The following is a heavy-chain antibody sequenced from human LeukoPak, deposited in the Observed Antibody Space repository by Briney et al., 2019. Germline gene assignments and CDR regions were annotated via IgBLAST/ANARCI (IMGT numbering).Heavy chain of an antibody. J-gene: IGHJ5*02. CDR3: ARGGSGWYNYFDP. V-gene: IGHV4-4*07. CDR1: GGSFRNYY. Sequence: SETLSRTCTVSGGSFRNYYWNWIRQPAGQGLEWIGRIYTSGSTNYNSSLKSRVTMSLDTSKYQISLKLTSVTAADTAIYYCARGGSGWYNYFDPWGQGTLVTTSS. CDR2: IYTSGST. D-gene: IGHD6-19*01.